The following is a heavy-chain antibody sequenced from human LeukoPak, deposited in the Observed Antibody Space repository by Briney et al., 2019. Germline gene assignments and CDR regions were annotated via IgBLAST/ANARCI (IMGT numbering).Heavy chain of an antibody. V-gene: IGHV7-4-1*02. CDR3: ARIGGFLTGYSGVWFDP. Sequence: GASVKVSCKASGYTFTSYAMNWVRQAPGQGLEWMGWINTNTGNPTYAQGFTGRFVFSLDTSVSTAYLQISSLKAEDTAVYYCARIGGFLTGYSGVWFDPWGQGTLVTVSS. CDR2: INTNTGNP. D-gene: IGHD3-9*01. J-gene: IGHJ5*02. CDR1: GYTFTSYA.